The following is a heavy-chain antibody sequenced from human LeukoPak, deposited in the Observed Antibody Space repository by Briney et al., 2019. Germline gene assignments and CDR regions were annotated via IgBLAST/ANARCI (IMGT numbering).Heavy chain of an antibody. Sequence: GGSLRLSCAASGFTFRSYGMHWVRQAPGKGREWVAVVWYDGNNKYYADSVKGRFTVSRDNSKDTVSLQLNSLRAEDTAVYYCARGSGAAAGAFDYWGQGTLVTVPS. V-gene: IGHV3-33*01. CDR2: VWYDGNNK. J-gene: IGHJ4*02. CDR1: GFTFRSYG. CDR3: ARGSGAAAGAFDY. D-gene: IGHD6-13*01.